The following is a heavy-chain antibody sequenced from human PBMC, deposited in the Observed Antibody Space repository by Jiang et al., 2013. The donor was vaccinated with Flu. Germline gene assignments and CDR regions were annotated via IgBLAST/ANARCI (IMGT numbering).Heavy chain of an antibody. CDR1: GGSISGYY. CDR2: IFYSGSI. CDR3: ARRAYTYGYLDY. J-gene: IGHJ4*02. V-gene: IGHV4-59*08. D-gene: IGHD5-18*01. Sequence: GLVKPSETLSLTCTVSGGSISGYYWSWFRQPPGKGLEGLGYIFYSGSINYNPSLKSRVTISLDTSKNQFSLSLTSVTAADTAVYYCARRAYTYGYLDYWGQGTLVTVST.